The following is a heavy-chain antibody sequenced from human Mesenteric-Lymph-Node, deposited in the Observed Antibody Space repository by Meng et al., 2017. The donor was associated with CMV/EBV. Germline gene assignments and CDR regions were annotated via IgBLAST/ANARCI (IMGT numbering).Heavy chain of an antibody. J-gene: IGHJ4*02. CDR1: GFTFSIYA. V-gene: IGHV3-23*03. CDR3: AKDSRLAASYDY. Sequence: GESLKISCAASGFTFSIYAMSWVRQAPGKGLEWVSVIYSGGVNTYSADSVKGRFTISRDNAKNTLFLQMNSLRAEDTAVYYCAKDSRLAASYDYWGQGTLVTVSS. CDR2: IYSGGVNT. D-gene: IGHD6-13*01.